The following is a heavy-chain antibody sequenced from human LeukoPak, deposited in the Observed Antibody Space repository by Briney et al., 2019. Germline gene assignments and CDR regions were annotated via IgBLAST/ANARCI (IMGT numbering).Heavy chain of an antibody. CDR2: ISSSGSYI. J-gene: IGHJ3*02. CDR3: ARHSSSWYWEAFDI. Sequence: NPGGSLRLSCAASGFTFSSYSMNWVRQAPGKGLEWVSSISSSGSYIYYADSVKGRFTISRDNAKNSLYLQMTSLRAEDTAVYYCARHSSSWYWEAFDIWGQGTMVTVSS. V-gene: IGHV3-21*01. CDR1: GFTFSSYS. D-gene: IGHD6-13*01.